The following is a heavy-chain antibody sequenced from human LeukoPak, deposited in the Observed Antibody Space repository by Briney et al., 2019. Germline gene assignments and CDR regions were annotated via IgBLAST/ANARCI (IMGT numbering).Heavy chain of an antibody. CDR1: GFTLSSYA. J-gene: IGHJ4*02. CDR2: ISYDGSNK. Sequence: GRSLRLSCAASGFTLSSYAMHWVRQAPGKGLEWVAVISYDGSNKYYADSVKGRFTISRDNARNSLYLQVNSLRAEDTAVYYCASQDSSGYYHYWGQGTLVTVSS. D-gene: IGHD3-22*01. CDR3: ASQDSSGYYHY. V-gene: IGHV3-30-3*01.